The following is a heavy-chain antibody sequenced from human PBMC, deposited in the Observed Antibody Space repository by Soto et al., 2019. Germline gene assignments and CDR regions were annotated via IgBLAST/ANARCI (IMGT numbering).Heavy chain of an antibody. CDR1: GGSFSSYA. Sequence: QVQLVQSGAEVKKPASSVKLSCKASGGSFSSYAISWVRQAPGQGLEWMGGIIPIFGTANYAQKYQGRVTITADEYTSPAYMELSSLRAEDSAVYYCARDSYDILAGYPPGVWGQGTTVTVSS. CDR2: IIPIFGTA. J-gene: IGHJ6*02. D-gene: IGHD3-9*01. V-gene: IGHV1-69*01. CDR3: ARDSYDILAGYPPGV.